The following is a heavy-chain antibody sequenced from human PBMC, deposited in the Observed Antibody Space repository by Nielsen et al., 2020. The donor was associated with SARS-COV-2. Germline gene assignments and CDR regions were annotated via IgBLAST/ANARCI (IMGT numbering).Heavy chain of an antibody. CDR2: ISYDGSNK. CDR3: AKDWDYGGNRYFDY. CDR1: GFTFSSYA. V-gene: IGHV3-30*09. D-gene: IGHD4-23*01. J-gene: IGHJ4*02. Sequence: GESLKISCAASGFTFSSYAMHWVRQAPGKGLEWVAVISYDGSNKYYADSVKGRFAISRDNSKNTLYLQMNSLRAEDTAVYYCAKDWDYGGNRYFDYWGQGTLVTVSS.